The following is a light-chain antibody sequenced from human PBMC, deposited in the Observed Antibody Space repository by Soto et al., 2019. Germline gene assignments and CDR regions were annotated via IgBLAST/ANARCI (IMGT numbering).Light chain of an antibody. Sequence: QSVLTQSPSVSAAPGQRVTISCSGSRSNIGNNYVSWYQQLPGTAPKLLIYDNNTRPSGIPDRFSGSKSGTSGTLDITGLQTGDEADYYCATWDGSLPGEVFGGGTKLTVL. CDR2: DNN. CDR1: RSNIGNNY. J-gene: IGLJ2*01. CDR3: ATWDGSLPGEV. V-gene: IGLV1-51*01.